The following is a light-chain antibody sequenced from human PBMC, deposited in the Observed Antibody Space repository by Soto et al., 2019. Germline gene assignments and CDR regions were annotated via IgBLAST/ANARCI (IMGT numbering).Light chain of an antibody. CDR3: QQYNTYPLT. CDR2: AAS. J-gene: IGKJ4*01. CDR1: QDISDW. V-gene: IGKV1D-16*01. Sequence: DIQMTQSPSSLSASVGDRVTITCRASQDISDWLAWYQQKPEKAPKSLIYAASLLQTGGPSRFSGSGSGTDFTLTISSLQPEDSATYSCQQYNTYPLTFGGGTKVEIK.